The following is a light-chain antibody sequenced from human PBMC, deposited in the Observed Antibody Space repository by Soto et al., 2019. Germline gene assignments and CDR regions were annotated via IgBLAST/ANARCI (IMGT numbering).Light chain of an antibody. CDR1: QSVSSSY. J-gene: IGKJ5*01. V-gene: IGKV3-20*01. Sequence: EIVLTQSPGTLSLSPGERATLSCRASQSVSSSYLAWYQQKPGQAPRLLIYGASGSATGIPDRFSGSGSVTDFTLTISRLEPEDFAVYYCQQYGSSPPVTFGHGTRLEIK. CDR3: QQYGSSPPVT. CDR2: GAS.